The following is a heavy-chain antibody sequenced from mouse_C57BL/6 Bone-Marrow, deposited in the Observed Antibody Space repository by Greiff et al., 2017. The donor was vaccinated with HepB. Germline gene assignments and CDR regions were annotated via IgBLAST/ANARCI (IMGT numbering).Heavy chain of an antibody. V-gene: IGHV1-52*01. D-gene: IGHD2-9*01. CDR2: IDPSDSET. Sequence: QVQLQQPGAELVRPGSSVKLSCKASGYTFTSYWMHWVKQRPIQGLEWIGNIDPSDSETHYNQKFKDKATLTVDKSASTAYMELSSLTSEDSAVYYCAIHPPYYGYDRDAMDYWGQGTSVTVSS. J-gene: IGHJ4*01. CDR3: AIHPPYYGYDRDAMDY. CDR1: GYTFTSYW.